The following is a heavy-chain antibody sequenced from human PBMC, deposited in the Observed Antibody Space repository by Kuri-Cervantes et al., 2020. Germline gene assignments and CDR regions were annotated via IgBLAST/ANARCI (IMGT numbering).Heavy chain of an antibody. J-gene: IGHJ6*03. D-gene: IGHD3-22*01. Sequence: GSLRLSCAVYGGSFSGYYWSWIRQPAGKGLEWIGRVYTSGSTNYNPSLKSRVTISVDKSKNQFSLKLSSVTAADTAVYYCARSAHSSGYRDYYYYYMDVWGKGTTVTVSS. CDR3: ARSAHSSGYRDYYYYYMDV. V-gene: IGHV4-59*10. CDR2: VYTSGST. CDR1: GGSFSGYY.